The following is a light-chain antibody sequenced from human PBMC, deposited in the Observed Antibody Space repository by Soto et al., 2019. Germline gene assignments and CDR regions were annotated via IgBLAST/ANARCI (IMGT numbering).Light chain of an antibody. CDR2: DAS. CDR1: QGISSA. V-gene: IGKV1-13*02. Sequence: AIQLTQSPSSLSASVGDRVTITCRASQGISSALAWYQQKPGKAPKLLIYDASSLESGVPPRFSGSGSGTDFTLTISSLQPEDFATYYCQQFNSYPMYTFGQGTKVDIK. J-gene: IGKJ2*01. CDR3: QQFNSYPMYT.